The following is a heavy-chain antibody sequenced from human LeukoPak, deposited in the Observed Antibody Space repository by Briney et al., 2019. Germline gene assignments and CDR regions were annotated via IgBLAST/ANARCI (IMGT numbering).Heavy chain of an antibody. D-gene: IGHD3-10*01. CDR1: GYSISSGYY. CDR3: ARDLDGSGSYPYNWFDP. V-gene: IGHV4-38-2*02. J-gene: IGHJ5*02. Sequence: SXXLSLTCTVSGYSISSGYYWGWIRPPPGKGMEWIGMIYHIGRTYYNPSLKSRVTISVDTSKNQFSLKLSSVTAADTAVYYCARDLDGSGSYPYNWFDPWGQGTLVTVSS. CDR2: IYHIGRT.